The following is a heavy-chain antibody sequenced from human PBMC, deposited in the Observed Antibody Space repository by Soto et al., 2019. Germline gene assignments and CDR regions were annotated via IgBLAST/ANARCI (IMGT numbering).Heavy chain of an antibody. CDR1: GYTFSSYR. CDR3: ASVQLELDAFDI. Sequence: ASVKVSCKASGYTFSSYRITWVRQAPGQGLEWMGWISVYNDNTNYAQKLQDRVTMTTDTSTSTAYMELRSLRSDDTAVYYCASVQLELDAFDIWGQGTMVTVSS. V-gene: IGHV1-18*01. D-gene: IGHD1-1*01. CDR2: ISVYNDNT. J-gene: IGHJ3*02.